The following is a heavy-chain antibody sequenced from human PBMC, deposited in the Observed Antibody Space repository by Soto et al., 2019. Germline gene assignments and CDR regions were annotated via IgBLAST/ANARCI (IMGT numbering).Heavy chain of an antibody. V-gene: IGHV1-8*01. CDR2: MNPNSGNT. D-gene: IGHD4-4*01. J-gene: IGHJ6*02. CDR1: GYTFTSYD. Sequence: QVQLVQSGAEVKKPGASVKVSCKASGYTFTSYDINWVRQATGQGLEWMGWMNPNSGNTGYAQKLQGRVTMTRNTSISPAYIERISLRPVNTAGNYGASYMTARGRDVWGQGTTVTVSS. CDR3: ASYMTARGRDV.